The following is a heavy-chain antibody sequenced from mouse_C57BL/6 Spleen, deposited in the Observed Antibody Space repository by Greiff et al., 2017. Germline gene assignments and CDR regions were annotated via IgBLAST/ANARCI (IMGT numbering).Heavy chain of an antibody. V-gene: IGHV3-8*01. CDR2: ISYSGST. CDR1: GYSITSYY. J-gene: IGHJ2*01. CDR3: ARFPVVGFDY. D-gene: IGHD1-1*01. Sequence: VQLKESGPGLAKPSQTLSLTCSVTGYSITSYYWNWIRKFPGNKLEYMGYISYSGSTYYNPSLKSRISITRDTSKNQYYLQLNSVTTEDTATYYCARFPVVGFDYWGQGTTLTVSS.